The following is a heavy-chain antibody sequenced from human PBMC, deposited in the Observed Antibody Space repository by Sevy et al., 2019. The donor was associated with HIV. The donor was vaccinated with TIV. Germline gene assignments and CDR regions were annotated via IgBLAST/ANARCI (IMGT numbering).Heavy chain of an antibody. CDR3: ANDFSPRSSLDAFDI. CDR2: ISYDGSNK. D-gene: IGHD3-16*02. V-gene: IGHV3-30*18. CDR1: GFTFSLYG. J-gene: IGHJ3*02. Sequence: GGSLRLSCAASGFTFSLYGMDWVRKAPGKGLEWVAVISYDGSNKYYADSVKGGFTISRDNSKNTLYLQMNSLRAEDTAVYYCANDFSPRSSLDAFDIWGQGTMVTVSS.